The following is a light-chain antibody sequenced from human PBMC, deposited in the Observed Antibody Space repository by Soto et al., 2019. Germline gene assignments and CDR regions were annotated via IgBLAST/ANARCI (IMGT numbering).Light chain of an antibody. J-gene: IGLJ1*01. Sequence: QSVLTQPASVSGSPGQSITISCSGTTSDVGGYNLVSRYQQHTAKAPKLLIYEGTQRPSGVSSRFSGSKSGNTASLTISGLQAEDEADYYCCSYASSSSYVFGTGTKLTVL. V-gene: IGLV2-23*01. CDR3: CSYASSSSYV. CDR2: EGT. CDR1: TSDVGGYNL.